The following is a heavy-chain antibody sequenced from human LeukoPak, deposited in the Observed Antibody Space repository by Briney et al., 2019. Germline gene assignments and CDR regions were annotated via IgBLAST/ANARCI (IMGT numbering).Heavy chain of an antibody. CDR1: GFTVSSNY. Sequence: GGSLRLSCAASGFTVSSNYMSWVRQAPGKGLEWVSVIYSGGSTCYADSVKGRFTISRDNSKNTLYLQMNSLRAEDTAVYYCASGLRRSSIDYWGQGTLVTVSS. V-gene: IGHV3-53*01. J-gene: IGHJ4*02. CDR2: IYSGGST. D-gene: IGHD3-10*01. CDR3: ASGLRRSSIDY.